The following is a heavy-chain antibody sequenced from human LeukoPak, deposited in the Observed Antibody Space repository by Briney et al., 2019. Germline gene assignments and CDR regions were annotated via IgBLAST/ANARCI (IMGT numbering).Heavy chain of an antibody. Sequence: PGGSLRLSCAASGFTFSSYAMSWVRQAPGKGLEWVSAISGSGGSTYYADSVKGRFTISRDNSKNTLYLQMNSLRAEDTAVYYCAKGAPHYYDSSGYYFYWGQGTLVTVSS. D-gene: IGHD3-22*01. V-gene: IGHV3-23*01. J-gene: IGHJ4*01. CDR2: ISGSGGST. CDR1: GFTFSSYA. CDR3: AKGAPHYYDSSGYYFY.